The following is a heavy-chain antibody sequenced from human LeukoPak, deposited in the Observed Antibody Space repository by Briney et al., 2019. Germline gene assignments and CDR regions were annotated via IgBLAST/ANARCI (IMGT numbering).Heavy chain of an antibody. CDR2: IYYSGST. V-gene: IGHV4-39*01. Sequence: SETLSLTCTVSGGSISSYYWGWIRQPPGKGLEWIGSIYYSGSTYYNPSLKSRVTISVDTSKNQFSLKLSSVTAADTAVYYCARPVMITFGGVIVSTWFDPWGQGTLVTVSS. CDR1: GGSISSYY. D-gene: IGHD3-16*02. CDR3: ARPVMITFGGVIVSTWFDP. J-gene: IGHJ5*02.